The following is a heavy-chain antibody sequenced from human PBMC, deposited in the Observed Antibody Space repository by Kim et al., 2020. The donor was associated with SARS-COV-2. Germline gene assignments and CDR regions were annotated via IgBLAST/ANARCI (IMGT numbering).Heavy chain of an antibody. V-gene: IGHV3-9*01. Sequence: GGSLRLSCAGSGFIFGDYTMNWVRQAPGKGLEWVSGMSNNGGSIDYADSVRGRFTISRDNAKNSLYLQMNSLRAEDTALYYCAKGGDYSISSGSHLDYWGPGTLVTVSS. CDR2: MSNNGGSI. D-gene: IGHD6-19*01. CDR1: GFIFGDYT. J-gene: IGHJ4*02. CDR3: AKGGDYSISSGSHLDY.